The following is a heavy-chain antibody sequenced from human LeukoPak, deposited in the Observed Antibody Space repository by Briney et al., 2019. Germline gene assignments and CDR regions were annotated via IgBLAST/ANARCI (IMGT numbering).Heavy chain of an antibody. V-gene: IGHV3-23*01. D-gene: IGHD1-26*01. CDR1: GFTFSSYT. Sequence: GGSLRLSCAASGFTFSSYTMSWVRQAPGKGLEWVSTITTSDGNTYYADSVKGRFTVSRDNSKNTLFLQMNSLRAEDTAVYYCARDGSSGRGYYYYYGMDVWGEGTTVTVSS. J-gene: IGHJ6*04. CDR3: ARDGSSGRGYYYYYGMDV. CDR2: ITTSDGNT.